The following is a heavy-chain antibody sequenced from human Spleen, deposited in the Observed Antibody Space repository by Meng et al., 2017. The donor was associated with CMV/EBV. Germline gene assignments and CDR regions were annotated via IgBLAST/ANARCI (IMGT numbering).Heavy chain of an antibody. CDR3: ARGRLKYDFKGAPDY. Sequence: ASVKVSCKASGYTFTTYGISWVRQAPGQGLEWMGWISAYKGKTNYVQKLQGRVTMTTDTSTSTAYMELSSLTSEDTAMYYCARGRLKYDFKGAPDYWGQGTLVTVSS. J-gene: IGHJ4*02. CDR2: ISAYKGKT. V-gene: IGHV1-18*01. CDR1: GYTFTTYG. D-gene: IGHD3-3*01.